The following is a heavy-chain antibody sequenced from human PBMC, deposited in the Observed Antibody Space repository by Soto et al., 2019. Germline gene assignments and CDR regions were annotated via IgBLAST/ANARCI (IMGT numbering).Heavy chain of an antibody. J-gene: IGHJ5*02. CDR2: INPNSGGT. V-gene: IGHV1-2*02. D-gene: IGHD6-13*01. CDR3: ARDPIIPAPAKANWFEP. CDR1: GYTFTGYY. Sequence: ASVKVSCKASGYTFTGYYMHWVRQAPGQGLEWMGWINPNSGGTNYAQKFQGRVTMTRDTSISTAYMELSRLRSDDTAVYYCARDPIIPAPAKANWFEPWGQATLVSVS.